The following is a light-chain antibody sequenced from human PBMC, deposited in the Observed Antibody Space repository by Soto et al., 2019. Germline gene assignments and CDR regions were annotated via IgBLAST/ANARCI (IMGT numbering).Light chain of an antibody. CDR2: EVT. V-gene: IGLV2-14*01. J-gene: IGLJ2*01. CDR1: SSDVGGYNS. CDR3: SSYTSSSTLVV. Sequence: QSALTQPASVSGSPGQSITISCTGTSSDVGGYNSVSWYQQHPGTAPKLIIYEVTYRPSGVSNRFSGSKSGNTASLIISGLQAEDEADSYCSSYTSSSTLVVFGRGTKLTVL.